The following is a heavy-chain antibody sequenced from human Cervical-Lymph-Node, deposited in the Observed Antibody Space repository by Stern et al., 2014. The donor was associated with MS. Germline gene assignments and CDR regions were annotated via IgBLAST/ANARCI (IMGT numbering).Heavy chain of an antibody. V-gene: IGHV3-7*01. J-gene: IGHJ4*02. D-gene: IGHD1-1*01. Sequence: EDQLVESGGGVVQPGGSLRLSCLASGFTFSSFPMTWVRQAQGKGLEWVASVQHDGRDEYYVDSVKGRFTISRDNANNSLFLHMNSLRAEDTAFYYCAKLTLTKSTAYWGQGILVTVSS. CDR2: VQHDGRDE. CDR3: AKLTLTKSTAY. CDR1: GFTFSSFP.